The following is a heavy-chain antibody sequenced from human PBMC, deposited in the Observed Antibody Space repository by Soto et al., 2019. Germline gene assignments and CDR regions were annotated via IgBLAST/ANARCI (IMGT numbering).Heavy chain of an antibody. V-gene: IGHV1-3*01. D-gene: IGHD6-19*01. J-gene: IGHJ4*01. CDR2: TNAGNGNT. Sequence: ASVKVSCKASGCTFTSYAMHWVRQAPVQRLEWMGWTNAGNGNTKYSQKFQGRVTITRDTSESTAYMELSSLRSEDTAVSYCARPSDSSRWFDYWG. CDR1: GCTFTSYA. CDR3: ARPSDSSRWFDY.